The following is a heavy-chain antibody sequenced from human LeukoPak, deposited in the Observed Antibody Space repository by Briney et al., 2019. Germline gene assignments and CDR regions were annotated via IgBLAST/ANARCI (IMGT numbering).Heavy chain of an antibody. V-gene: IGHV4-59*08. D-gene: IGHD6-13*01. CDR2: IYYSGST. Sequence: SETLSXTXXVXXXXIXSYYWSWIRQPPGKGLEWIGYIYYSGSTNYNPSLKSRVTISVDTSKNQFSLKLSSVTAADTAVYYCARHSAAAGIGYWGQGTLVTVSS. J-gene: IGHJ4*02. CDR3: ARHSAAAGIGY. CDR1: XXXIXSYY.